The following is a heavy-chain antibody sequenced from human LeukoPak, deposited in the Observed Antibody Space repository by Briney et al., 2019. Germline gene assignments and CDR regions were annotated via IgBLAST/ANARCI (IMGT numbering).Heavy chain of an antibody. CDR1: VFTFSSYW. V-gene: IGHV3-74*01. J-gene: IGHJ1*01. D-gene: IGHD3-22*01. CDR3: ARAPSEIGGYYPEYFRH. CDR2: IKGDGNT. Sequence: GGSLRLSCAASVFTFSSYWMHWVCDAPGKGLVWVSRIKGDGNTNYADSVKGRFTISRDNAKNTVSLQMNSLRAEDTGVYYCARAPSEIGGYYPEYFRHWGQGTLVTVSS.